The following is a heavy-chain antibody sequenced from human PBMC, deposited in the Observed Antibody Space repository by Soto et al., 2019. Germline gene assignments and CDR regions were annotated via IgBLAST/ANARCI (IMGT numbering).Heavy chain of an antibody. Sequence: QVQLQESGPGLVKPSQTLSLTCTVSGGSISTGGYYWNWIRQHPGKGLEWIGYFYYSGSTYYNPSLKSRVTISVNAAKDQFSLKLSSVTAADTAVYYCARSVFPWGQGTLVTVSS. J-gene: IGHJ5*02. CDR3: ARSVFP. V-gene: IGHV4-31*03. CDR2: FYYSGST. CDR1: GGSISTGGYY.